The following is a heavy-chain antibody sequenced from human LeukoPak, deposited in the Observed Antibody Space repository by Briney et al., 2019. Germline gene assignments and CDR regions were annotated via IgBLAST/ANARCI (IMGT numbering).Heavy chain of an antibody. CDR3: ARDATMVTMHYYYYGMDV. CDR1: GXTFSSYS. J-gene: IGHJ6*02. Sequence: PGGSLRLSCAASGXTFSSYSMNWVRQAPGKGLEWVSYISSSSSTIYYADSVKGRFTISRDNAKNSLYLQMNSLRDEDTAVYYCARDATMVTMHYYYYGMDVWGQGTTVTVSS. V-gene: IGHV3-48*02. CDR2: ISSSSSTI. D-gene: IGHD5-18*01.